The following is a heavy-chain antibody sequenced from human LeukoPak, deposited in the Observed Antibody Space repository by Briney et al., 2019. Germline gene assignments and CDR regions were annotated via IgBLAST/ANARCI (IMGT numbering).Heavy chain of an antibody. D-gene: IGHD3-10*01. J-gene: IGHJ4*02. CDR1: GYTLTELS. V-gene: IGHV1-18*01. CDR3: ARSPVLWFGEFPFDY. Sequence: ASVKVSCKVSGYTLTELSIHWVRQAPGQGLEWMGWISAYNGNTNYAQKLQGRVTMTTDTSTSTAYMELRSLRSDDTAVYYCARSPVLWFGEFPFDYWGQGTLVTVSS. CDR2: ISAYNGNT.